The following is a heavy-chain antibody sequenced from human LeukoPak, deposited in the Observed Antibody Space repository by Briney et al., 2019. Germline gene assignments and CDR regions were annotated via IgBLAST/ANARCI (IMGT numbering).Heavy chain of an antibody. CDR3: ARDRDHMGGPFDY. V-gene: IGHV3-30*04. CDR1: GFTFSTYA. CDR2: ISYDGRQN. J-gene: IGHJ4*02. Sequence: PGGSLRLSCAASGFTFSTYAMNWVRQAPGKGLEWVAVISYDGRQNYYADSVKGRFTISRDNAKNSLYLQMNSLRAEDTAVYYCARDRDHMGGPFDYWGQGTLVTVSS. D-gene: IGHD2-15*01.